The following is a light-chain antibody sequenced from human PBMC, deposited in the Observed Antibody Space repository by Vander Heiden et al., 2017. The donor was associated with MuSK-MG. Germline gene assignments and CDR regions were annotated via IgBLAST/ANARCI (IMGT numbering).Light chain of an antibody. CDR3: QEYGSSRT. CDR1: QSVSRCY. Sequence: IVFTQSPGTLPLSPGERATLSCRASQSVSRCYLAWYQQKPGQAPRLLIYGAASRATVIPDRFSGSGSGTYFTLIISRLEPEDFAVYYCQEYGSSRTFGQGTKVEIK. CDR2: GAA. V-gene: IGKV3-20*01. J-gene: IGKJ1*01.